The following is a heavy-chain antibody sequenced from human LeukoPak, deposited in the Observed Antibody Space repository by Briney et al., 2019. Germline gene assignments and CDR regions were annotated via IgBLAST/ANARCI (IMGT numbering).Heavy chain of an antibody. CDR2: IIPIFGTA. CDR1: GGTFSSYA. Sequence: SVKVSCKASGGTFSSYAISWVRQAPGQGLEWMGGIIPIFGTANYAQKFQGRVTITTDESTSTAYMELSSLRSEDTAVYYCASAGFGELSYYYYMDVWGKGTMVTVSS. V-gene: IGHV1-69*05. CDR3: ASAGFGELSYYYYMDV. D-gene: IGHD3-10*01. J-gene: IGHJ6*03.